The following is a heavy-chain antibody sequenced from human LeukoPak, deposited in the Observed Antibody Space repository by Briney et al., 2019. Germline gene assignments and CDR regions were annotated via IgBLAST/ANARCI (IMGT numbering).Heavy chain of an antibody. J-gene: IGHJ4*02. CDR2: IYYSGST. V-gene: IGHV4-30-4*01. CDR3: ARVLGGYSGYEIDY. D-gene: IGHD5-12*01. Sequence: SQALSLTCTVSGGSISSGDYYWSWIRQPPGEGLEWLGYIYYSGSTYYNPSLKSRVTISVDTSKNQFSLKLSSVTAADTAVYYCARVLGGYSGYEIDYWGQGTLVTVSS. CDR1: GGSISSGDYY.